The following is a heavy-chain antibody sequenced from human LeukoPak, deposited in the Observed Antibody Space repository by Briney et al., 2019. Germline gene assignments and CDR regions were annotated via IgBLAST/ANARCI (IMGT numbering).Heavy chain of an antibody. Sequence: PSETPSLTCTVSGGSISSYYWSWIRQPPGKGLEWIGYIYYSGSTNYNPSLKSRVTISVDTSKNQFSLKLSSVTAADTAVYYCARHGGGYCTNGVCYPNWFDPWGQGTLVTVSS. D-gene: IGHD2-8*01. CDR2: IYYSGST. CDR1: GGSISSYY. V-gene: IGHV4-59*08. J-gene: IGHJ5*02. CDR3: ARHGGGYCTNGVCYPNWFDP.